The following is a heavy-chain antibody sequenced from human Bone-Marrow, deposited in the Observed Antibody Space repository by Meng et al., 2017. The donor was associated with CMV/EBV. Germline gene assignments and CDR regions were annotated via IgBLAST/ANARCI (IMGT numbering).Heavy chain of an antibody. CDR1: GFTFSSYA. CDR2: ISSSSSYI. V-gene: IGHV3-21*01. J-gene: IGHJ5*02. Sequence: GESLKISCAASGFTFSSYAMSWVRQAPGKGLEWVSSISSSSSYIYYADSLKGRFTISRDNAKNSLYLQMNSLRAEDTAVYYCARVRGDLVGATSSWGQGTLVTVSS. CDR3: ARVRGDLVGATSS. D-gene: IGHD1-26*01.